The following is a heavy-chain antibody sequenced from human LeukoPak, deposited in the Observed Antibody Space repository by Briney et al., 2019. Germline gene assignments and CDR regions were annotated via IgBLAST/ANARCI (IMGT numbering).Heavy chain of an antibody. D-gene: IGHD3-3*01. CDR2: ISSSGSSI. V-gene: IGHV3-48*03. CDR3: ARGKNGVGGYDILIDY. CDR1: GFTFSSYE. Sequence: PGGSLRLSCAASGFTFSSYEMNWVRQAPGKGLEWVSYISSSGSSIFYADFVKGRFTISRDNAKNSLLLQMFSLRDEDTAVYYCARGKNGVGGYDILIDYWGQGTLVTVSS. J-gene: IGHJ4*02.